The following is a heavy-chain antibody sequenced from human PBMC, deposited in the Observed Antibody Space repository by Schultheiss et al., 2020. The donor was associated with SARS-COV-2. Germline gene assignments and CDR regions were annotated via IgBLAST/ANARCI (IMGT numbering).Heavy chain of an antibody. J-gene: IGHJ5*02. CDR2: INHSGST. D-gene: IGHD6-6*01. CDR1: GGSFSGYY. V-gene: IGHV4-34*01. CDR3: ARATAARAPNWFDP. Sequence: SETLSLTCALYGGSFSGYYWGWIRQPPGKGLEWIGEINHSGSTNYNPSLKSRVTISVDTSKNQFSLKLSSVTAADTAVYYCARATAARAPNWFDPWGQGTLVTVSS.